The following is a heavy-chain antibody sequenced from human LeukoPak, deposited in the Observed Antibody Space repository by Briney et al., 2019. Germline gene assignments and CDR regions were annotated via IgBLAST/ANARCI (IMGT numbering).Heavy chain of an antibody. CDR1: GGSISSSSYY. J-gene: IGHJ4*02. Sequence: SETLSLTCTVSGGSISSSSYYWGWIRQPPGKGLEWIGSIYYSGSTYYNPSLKSRVTISVDTSKNQFSLKLSSVTAADTAVYYCASHKHQLVRLDYWGQGTLVTVSS. D-gene: IGHD6-13*01. V-gene: IGHV4-39*01. CDR3: ASHKHQLVRLDY. CDR2: IYYSGST.